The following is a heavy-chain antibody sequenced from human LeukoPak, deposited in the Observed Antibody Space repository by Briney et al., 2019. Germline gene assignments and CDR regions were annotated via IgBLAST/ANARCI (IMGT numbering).Heavy chain of an antibody. V-gene: IGHV4-59*01. CDR1: GGSISSYY. CDR3: ARAAAALKYYFDY. D-gene: IGHD6-13*01. CDR2: IYYSGST. Sequence: PSETLSLTCTVSGGSISSYYWSWIRQPPGKGLEWIGYIYYSGSTSYNPSLKSRVTISVDTSKNQFSLKLSSVTAADTAVYYCARAAAALKYYFDYWGQGTLVTVSS. J-gene: IGHJ4*02.